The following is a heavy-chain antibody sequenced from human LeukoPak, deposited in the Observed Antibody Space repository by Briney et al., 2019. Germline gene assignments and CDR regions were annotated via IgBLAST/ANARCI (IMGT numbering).Heavy chain of an antibody. CDR1: GGSISSGSYY. CDR3: ARNSCSGGSCYDNRGYFDY. J-gene: IGHJ4*02. D-gene: IGHD2-15*01. Sequence: KPSETLSLTCTVSGGSISSGSYYWSWIRQPAGKGLEWIGRIYTSGSTNYNPSLKSRVTISVDTSKNQFSLKLSSVTAADTAVYFCARNSCSGGSCYDNRGYFDYWGQGTLVTVSS. CDR2: IYTSGST. V-gene: IGHV4-61*02.